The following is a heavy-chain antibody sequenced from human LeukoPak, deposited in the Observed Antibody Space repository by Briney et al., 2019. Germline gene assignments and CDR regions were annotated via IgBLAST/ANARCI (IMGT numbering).Heavy chain of an antibody. CDR3: AKAIHSGSTMPGD. Sequence: GGSLRLSCAASGFTFSSYAMSWVRQAPGNGLEWVSGISGSGGSTYYADSVKGRFTISGDNSKNTLYLHMNSLRAEDTAVYYCAKAIHSGSTMPGDWGQGTLVTVSS. CDR1: GFTFSSYA. D-gene: IGHD1-26*01. CDR2: ISGSGGST. V-gene: IGHV3-23*01. J-gene: IGHJ4*02.